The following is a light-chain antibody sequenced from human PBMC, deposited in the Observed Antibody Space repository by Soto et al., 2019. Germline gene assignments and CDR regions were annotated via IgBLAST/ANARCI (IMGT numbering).Light chain of an antibody. CDR3: QQYNNWPPTT. Sequence: DIVMTQSPATLSVSPGERATLSCRASQSVSSKFAWYQQKPGQAPRLLIYGASTRATGIPARFSGSGSGTEFTLTISSLQSEDFAVYYCQQYNNWPPTTFGQGTRLEIK. V-gene: IGKV3-15*01. CDR2: GAS. CDR1: QSVSSK. J-gene: IGKJ5*01.